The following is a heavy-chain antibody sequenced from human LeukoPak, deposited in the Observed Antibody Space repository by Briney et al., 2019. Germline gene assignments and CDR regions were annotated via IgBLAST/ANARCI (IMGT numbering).Heavy chain of an antibody. CDR1: GYTFTSNY. Sequence: GASVKVSCKASGYTFTSNYIHWVRQAPGQGLEWMGMIYPRDGSTSYAQKFQGRVPVTRDTSTSTVHMELSGLRSEDTAVYYCARDQEGFDYWGQGTLVTVSS. J-gene: IGHJ4*02. CDR3: ARDQEGFDY. CDR2: IYPRDGST. V-gene: IGHV1-46*01.